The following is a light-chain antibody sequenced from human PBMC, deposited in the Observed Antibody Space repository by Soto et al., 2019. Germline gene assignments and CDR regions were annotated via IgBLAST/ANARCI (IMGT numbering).Light chain of an antibody. CDR1: QSVSSH. V-gene: IGKV3-15*01. J-gene: IGKJ1*01. CDR3: QQFGDWPS. Sequence: EIRITQSPAILSVSPGESATLSCRASQSVSSHVVWYQQKPGQAPRPLISDSSTGATGIPARFSGSGSGTEFTLTISSLQSDDSAIYYCQQFGDWPSFGLGTKVDIK. CDR2: DSS.